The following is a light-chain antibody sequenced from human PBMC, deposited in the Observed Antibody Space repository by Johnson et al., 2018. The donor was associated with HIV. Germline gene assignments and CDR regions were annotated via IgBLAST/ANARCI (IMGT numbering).Light chain of an antibody. V-gene: IGLV1-51*02. CDR3: GTWDNSLSVFV. CDR1: GSNIGSHY. J-gene: IGLJ1*01. CDR2: END. Sequence: QPVLTQPPSVSAAPGQRVTISCSGRGSNIGSHYVSWYQQLPGTAPKLLIFENDKRPSGIPDRFSGSKSGTSATLGITGLQAGDEADYYCGTWDNSLSVFVFGTGTKVTVL.